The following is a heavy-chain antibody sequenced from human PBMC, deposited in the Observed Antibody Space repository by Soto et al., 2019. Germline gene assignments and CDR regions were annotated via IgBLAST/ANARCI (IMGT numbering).Heavy chain of an antibody. CDR1: GYSFTSYW. J-gene: IGHJ4*02. CDR2: IDPRDSYT. Sequence: EVQLVQSGAEVKKPGESLRISCKGSGYSFTSYWISLVRQMPGKGLEWMGRIDPRDSYTNYSPSFQGHVIISADKYISTADLQGSSMKASDTAVYYCARLQAAAGDNDLTFDYWGQGTLVTVSS. D-gene: IGHD6-13*01. V-gene: IGHV5-10-1*01. CDR3: ARLQAAAGDNDLTFDY.